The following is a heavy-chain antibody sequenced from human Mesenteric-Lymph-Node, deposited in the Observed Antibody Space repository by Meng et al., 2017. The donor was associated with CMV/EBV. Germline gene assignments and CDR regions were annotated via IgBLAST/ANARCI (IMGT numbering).Heavy chain of an antibody. Sequence: GESLKISCAASGFTFSSYAMSWVRQAPGKGLEWVANMNQDGSERYYVDAVKARFTISRDNARDSLYLQMNSLRAEDTAMYYCATDTHGYFDYWGQGTLVTVSS. V-gene: IGHV3-7*01. CDR3: ATDTHGYFDY. CDR1: GFTFSSYA. J-gene: IGHJ4*02. CDR2: MNQDGSER.